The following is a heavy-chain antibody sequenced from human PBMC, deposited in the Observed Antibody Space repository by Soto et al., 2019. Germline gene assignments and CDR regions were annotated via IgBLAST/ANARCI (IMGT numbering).Heavy chain of an antibody. CDR3: ASDVVGSDYFDS. Sequence: ASVKVSCKASGYTFTDYYMHWVRQAPGQGLEWMGWINPKTGATNYVQKFQGRVTMTRDTSITTAYMELSRLRSDDTAVYYCASDVVGSDYFDSWGQGTLVTVSS. J-gene: IGHJ4*02. CDR2: INPKTGAT. D-gene: IGHD1-26*01. CDR1: GYTFTDYY. V-gene: IGHV1-2*02.